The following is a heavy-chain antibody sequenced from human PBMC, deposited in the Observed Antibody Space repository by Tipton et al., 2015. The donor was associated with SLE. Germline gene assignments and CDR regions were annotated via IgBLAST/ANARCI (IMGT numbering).Heavy chain of an antibody. CDR1: GDSISSYY. D-gene: IGHD2-15*01. V-gene: IGHV4-59*01. J-gene: IGHJ6*02. CDR3: ARSRWWSYFYYGMDV. CDR2: LYSSGST. Sequence: GLVKPSETLSLTCTISGDSISSYYWNWIRQSPGKGLEWIGDLYSSGSTNYNPSLKSRVTISVDTSNNQFSLRLSSVTAADTAVYYCARSRWWSYFYYGMDVWGQGTTVTVSS.